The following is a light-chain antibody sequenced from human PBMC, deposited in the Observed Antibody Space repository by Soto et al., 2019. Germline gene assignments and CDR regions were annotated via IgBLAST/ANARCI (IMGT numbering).Light chain of an antibody. CDR1: QSVSSSY. V-gene: IGKV3-20*01. J-gene: IGKJ4*01. Sequence: EIVLTQSPGTLSLSPGERATLSCRASQSVSSSYLAWYQQKPGQAPRLLIYGASSRATGIPDRFSGSGSGTDFTLTTSRLEPEDCAVYYCQQDGSSPAVTFGGGTKVEIQ. CDR2: GAS. CDR3: QQDGSSPAVT.